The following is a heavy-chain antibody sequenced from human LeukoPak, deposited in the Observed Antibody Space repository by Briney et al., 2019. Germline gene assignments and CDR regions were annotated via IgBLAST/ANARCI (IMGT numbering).Heavy chain of an antibody. J-gene: IGHJ5*02. Sequence: SGTLSLTCAVSGGSISSSNWWSWVRQPPGKGLEWIGEIYHSGSTNYNPSLKSRVTISVDTSKNQFSLKLSSVTAADTAVYYCARDYYGSGSYYRGVGWFDPWGQGTLVTVSS. CDR2: IYHSGST. CDR1: GGSISSSNW. D-gene: IGHD3-10*01. CDR3: ARDYYGSGSYYRGVGWFDP. V-gene: IGHV4-4*02.